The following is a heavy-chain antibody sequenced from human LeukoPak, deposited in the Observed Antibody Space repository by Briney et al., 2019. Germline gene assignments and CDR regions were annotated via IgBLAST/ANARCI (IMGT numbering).Heavy chain of an antibody. J-gene: IGHJ3*02. V-gene: IGHV4-59*08. CDR1: GGSISSYY. Sequence: SETLSLTCTVSGGSISSYYWSWIRQPPGKGLEWIGYIYYSGSTNYNPSLKCRVTISVDTSKNQFSLKLSSVTAADTAVYYCARRVISGGNDAFDIWGQGTMVTVSS. D-gene: IGHD6-19*01. CDR2: IYYSGST. CDR3: ARRVISGGNDAFDI.